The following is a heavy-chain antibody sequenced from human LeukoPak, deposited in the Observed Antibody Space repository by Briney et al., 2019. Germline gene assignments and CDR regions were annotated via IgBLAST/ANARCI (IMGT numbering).Heavy chain of an antibody. CDR1: GFTFDDYA. D-gene: IGHD6-13*01. V-gene: IGHV3-9*01. Sequence: PGRSLRLSCAASGFTFDDYAMHWVRQAPGKGLEWVSGISWNSGSIGYADSVKGRFTISRDNAKNSLYLQMNSLRAEDTALYYCAKDEAATATSPFDYWGQGTLVTVSS. CDR2: ISWNSGSI. CDR3: AKDEAATATSPFDY. J-gene: IGHJ4*02.